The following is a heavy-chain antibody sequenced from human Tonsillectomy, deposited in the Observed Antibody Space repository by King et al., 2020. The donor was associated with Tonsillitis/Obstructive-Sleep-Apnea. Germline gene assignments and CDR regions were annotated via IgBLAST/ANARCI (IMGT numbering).Heavy chain of an antibody. Sequence: VQLVESGGGVVRPGGSLRLSCAASGFTFDDYGMSWVRQAPGKGLEWGSGISWNGGSTGYAYSVKGRFTISRDNAKNSLYLQMNSLRAEDTALYYCARGVAAAGTVANAFDIWGQGTMVTVSS. D-gene: IGHD6-13*01. J-gene: IGHJ3*02. CDR1: GFTFDDYG. V-gene: IGHV3-20*04. CDR3: ARGVAAAGTVANAFDI. CDR2: ISWNGGST.